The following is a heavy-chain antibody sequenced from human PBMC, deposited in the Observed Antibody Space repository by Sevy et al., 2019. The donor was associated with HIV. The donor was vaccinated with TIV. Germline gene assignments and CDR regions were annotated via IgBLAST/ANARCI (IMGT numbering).Heavy chain of an antibody. J-gene: IGHJ6*02. CDR3: ARGGYCSSTSCYTRGEWYYYYGMDV. CDR2: ISSSGSTI. CDR1: GFTFSDYY. D-gene: IGHD2-2*02. Sequence: GGSLRLSCAASGFTFSDYYMSWIRQAPGKGLEWVSYISSSGSTIYYAASLKGRFTISRDNAKNSLYLQMNSLRAEDTAVYYCARGGYCSSTSCYTRGEWYYYYGMDVWGQGTTVTVSS. V-gene: IGHV3-11*01.